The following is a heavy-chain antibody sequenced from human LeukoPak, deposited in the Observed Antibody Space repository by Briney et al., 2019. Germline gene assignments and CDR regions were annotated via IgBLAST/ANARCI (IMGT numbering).Heavy chain of an antibody. V-gene: IGHV3-21*04. CDR3: ARETTMRRAFDI. CDR2: ISSSSSYI. J-gene: IGHJ3*02. Sequence: GGSLRLSCAASGFTFSSYSMNWVRQAPGKGLEWVSSISSSSSYIYYADSVKGRFTISRDNAKNSLYLQMNSLRAEDTALYYCARETTMRRAFDIWGQGTMVTVSS. D-gene: IGHD3-22*01. CDR1: GFTFSSYS.